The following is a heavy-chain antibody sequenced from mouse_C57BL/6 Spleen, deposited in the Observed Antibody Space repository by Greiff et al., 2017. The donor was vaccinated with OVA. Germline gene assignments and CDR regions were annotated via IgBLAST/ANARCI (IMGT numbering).Heavy chain of an antibody. J-gene: IGHJ1*03. V-gene: IGHV5-17*01. CDR3: ATTTVVAPYWYFDV. CDR1: GFTFSDYG. Sequence: EVQLQESGGGLVKPGGSLKLSCAASGFTFSDYGMHWVRQAPEKGLEWVAYISSGSSTIYYADTVKGRFTISRDNAKNTLFLQMTSLRSEDTAMYYCATTTVVAPYWYFDVWGTGTTVTVSS. CDR2: ISSGSSTI. D-gene: IGHD1-1*01.